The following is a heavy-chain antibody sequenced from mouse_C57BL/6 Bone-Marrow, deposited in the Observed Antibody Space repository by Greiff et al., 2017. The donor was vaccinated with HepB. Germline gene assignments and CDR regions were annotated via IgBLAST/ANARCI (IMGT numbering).Heavy chain of an antibody. CDR2: ISYDGSN. V-gene: IGHV3-6*01. J-gene: IGHJ4*01. Sequence: ESGPGLVKPSQSLSLTCSVPGYSITSGYYWNWIRQFPGNKLEWMGYISYDGSNNYNPSLKNRISITRDTSKNQFFLKLNSVTTEDTATYYCARDYSSYYYAMDYWGQGTSVTVSS. CDR1: GYSITSGYY. CDR3: ARDYSSYYYAMDY. D-gene: IGHD2-12*01.